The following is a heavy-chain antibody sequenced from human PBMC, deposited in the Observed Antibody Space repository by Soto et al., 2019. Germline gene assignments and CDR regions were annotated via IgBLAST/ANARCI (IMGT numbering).Heavy chain of an antibody. CDR3: AKTHCSGGSCYRTDY. D-gene: IGHD2-15*01. CDR2: ISGSGGST. CDR1: GFTFSSYA. J-gene: IGHJ4*02. V-gene: IGHV3-23*01. Sequence: GSLRLSCAASGFTFSSYAMSWVRQAPGKGLEWVSAISGSGGSTYYADSVKGRFTISRDNSKNTLYLQMNSLRAEDTAVYYCAKTHCSGGSCYRTDYWGQGTLVTVSS.